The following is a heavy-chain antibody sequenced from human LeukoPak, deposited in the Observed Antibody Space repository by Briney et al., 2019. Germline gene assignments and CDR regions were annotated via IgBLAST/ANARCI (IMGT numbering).Heavy chain of an antibody. D-gene: IGHD3-10*01. CDR3: ARVVTGTFGELLTLDY. J-gene: IGHJ4*02. Sequence: ASVKVSCTASGYTFTGYYMHWVRQAPGQGLEWMGWINPNSGGTNYAQTFQGRVTMTRDTSISTAYMELSRLRSDDTAVYYCARVVTGTFGELLTLDYWGQGTLVTVSS. CDR2: INPNSGGT. V-gene: IGHV1-2*02. CDR1: GYTFTGYY.